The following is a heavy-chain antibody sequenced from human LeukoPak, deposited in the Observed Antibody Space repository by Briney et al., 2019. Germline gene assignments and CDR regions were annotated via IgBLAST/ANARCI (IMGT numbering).Heavy chain of an antibody. CDR3: ARELGYCTSTTCLLPFDY. V-gene: IGHV3-53*01. CDR2: IYSGGST. J-gene: IGHJ4*02. D-gene: IGHD2-2*01. Sequence: GGSLRLSCAASGFTVSTYYMTWVRQAPGKGLERVSVIYSGGSTYYADSVKGRFTVSRDNSKNTLYLQMNSLRAEDTAMYYCARELGYCTSTTCLLPFDYWGQGTLVTVSS. CDR1: GFTVSTYY.